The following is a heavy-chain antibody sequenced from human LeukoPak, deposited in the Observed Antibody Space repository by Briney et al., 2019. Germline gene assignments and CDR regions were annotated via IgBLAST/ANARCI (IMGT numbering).Heavy chain of an antibody. V-gene: IGHV4-39*07. CDR3: ARDPSSISSDDF. Sequence: SETLSLTCTVSGASIRSSRYYWGGIRQPPGKGLEWIGSIYYSGSTYYNPSLKSRVTISIDMSKNQFSLRLSSVTAADTAVYYCARDPSSISSDDFWGQGTLVTVSS. D-gene: IGHD2-2*01. CDR1: GASIRSSRYY. CDR2: IYYSGST. J-gene: IGHJ4*02.